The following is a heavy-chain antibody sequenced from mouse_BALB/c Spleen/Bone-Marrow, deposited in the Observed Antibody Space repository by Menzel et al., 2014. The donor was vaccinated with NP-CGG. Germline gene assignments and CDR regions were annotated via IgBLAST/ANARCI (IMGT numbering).Heavy chain of an antibody. CDR3: ARGHYRYDAYAMDY. Sequence: DVQLVESGGGLVKPGGSLKLSCAASGFTFSSYGMSWVRQTPEKRLEWVATISGGGSYTYYPDSVKGRFTISRDNAKNNLYLQMSSLRSEDTALYYCARGHYRYDAYAMDYWGQGTSVTVSS. CDR2: ISGGGSYT. J-gene: IGHJ4*01. V-gene: IGHV5-9-2*01. D-gene: IGHD2-14*01. CDR1: GFTFSSYG.